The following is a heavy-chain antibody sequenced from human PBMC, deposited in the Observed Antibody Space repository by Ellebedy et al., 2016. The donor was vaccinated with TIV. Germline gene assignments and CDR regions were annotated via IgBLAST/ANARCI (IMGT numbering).Heavy chain of an antibody. CDR3: ARTDYYDSSGYSDY. D-gene: IGHD3-22*01. Sequence: SETLSLTXAVYGGSFSGYYWSWIRQPPGKGLEWIGEINHSGSTNYNPSLKSRVTISVDTSKNQFSLKLSSVTAADTAVYYCARTDYYDSSGYSDYWGQGTLVTVSS. V-gene: IGHV4-34*01. CDR2: INHSGST. J-gene: IGHJ4*02. CDR1: GGSFSGYY.